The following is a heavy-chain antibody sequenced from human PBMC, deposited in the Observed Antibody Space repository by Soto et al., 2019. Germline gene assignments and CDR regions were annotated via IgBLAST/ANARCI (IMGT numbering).Heavy chain of an antibody. CDR3: ARGGDSSGYPMYYYGMDV. V-gene: IGHV4-34*01. J-gene: IGHJ6*02. D-gene: IGHD3-22*01. CDR2: INHSGST. CDR1: GGSFSGYY. Sequence: SETLSLTCAVYGGSFSGYYWTWIRQPPGTGLEWIGEINHSGSTNYNPSLKSRVTISVDTSKNQFSLKLTSVTAADTAVYYCARGGDSSGYPMYYYGMDVWGQGTTVTVSS.